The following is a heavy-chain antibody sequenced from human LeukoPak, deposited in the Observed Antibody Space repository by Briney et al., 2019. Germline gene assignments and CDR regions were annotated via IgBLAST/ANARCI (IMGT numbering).Heavy chain of an antibody. V-gene: IGHV1-18*01. CDR1: DYTFTNYG. D-gene: IGHD2-15*01. J-gene: IGHJ4*02. CDR2: ISAYNGDT. Sequence: ASVTVSCKASDYTFTNYGISWVRQAPGQGLEWMGWISAYNGDTNYAQKFQGRLTLTTDTSTSTAYMELRGLRSDDTAIYCCARASGQWSDYWGQGTLVTVSS. CDR3: ARASGQWSDY.